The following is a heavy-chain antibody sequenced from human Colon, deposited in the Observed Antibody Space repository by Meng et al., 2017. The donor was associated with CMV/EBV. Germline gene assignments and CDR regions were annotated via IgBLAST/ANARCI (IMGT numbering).Heavy chain of an antibody. CDR2: IIPLIGVV. CDR3: TRGGGPRDWFDP. J-gene: IGHJ5*02. V-gene: IGHV1-69*02. Sequence: SVKVSCKASGGTFGSQTISWVRQAPGQGLQWMGRIIPLIGVVNYAQQFRGRVTITADKSSTTADLELRSLTSDDTAVYYCTRGGGPRDWFDPWGQGTQVTVSS. CDR1: GGTFGSQT. D-gene: IGHD3-10*01.